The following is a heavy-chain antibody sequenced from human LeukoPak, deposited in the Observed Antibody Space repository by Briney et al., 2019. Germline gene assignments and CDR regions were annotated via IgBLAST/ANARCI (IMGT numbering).Heavy chain of an antibody. CDR1: GYTLTELS. V-gene: IGHV1-24*01. CDR3: ATPRRVYYYDSSGYRFDY. J-gene: IGHJ4*02. CDR2: FDPEDGET. Sequence: ASVKVSCKVSGYTLTELSMHWVRQAPGKGLEWMGGFDPEDGETIYAQKFQGRVTMTEDTSTDTVYMELSSLRSEDTAVYYCATPRRVYYYDSSGYRFDYWGQGTLVTVSS. D-gene: IGHD3-22*01.